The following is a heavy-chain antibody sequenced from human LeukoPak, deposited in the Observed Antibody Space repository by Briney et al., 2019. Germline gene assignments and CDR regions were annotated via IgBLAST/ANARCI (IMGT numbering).Heavy chain of an antibody. CDR2: INPNSGGT. CDR3: ARDTARITIFGVAKYMDV. Sequence: SVTVSCKASGYTFTGYYKHWVRQAPGQGLDWMGWINPNSGGTNYAQKFQGRVTMTRDTSISIAYMELSRLRSDDTAVYYCARDTARITIFGVAKYMDVWGKGTTVTVSS. J-gene: IGHJ6*03. D-gene: IGHD3-3*01. CDR1: GYTFTGYY. V-gene: IGHV1-2*02.